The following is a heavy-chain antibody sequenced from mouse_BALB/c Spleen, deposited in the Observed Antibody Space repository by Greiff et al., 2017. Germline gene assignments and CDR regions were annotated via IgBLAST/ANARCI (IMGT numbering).Heavy chain of an antibody. V-gene: IGHV5-4*02. CDR2: ISDGGSYT. CDR1: GFTFSDYY. CDR3: ARGTTGTEDFAY. D-gene: IGHD4-1*01. J-gene: IGHJ3*01. Sequence: EVQGVESGGGLVKPGGSLKLSCAASGFTFSDYYMYWVRQTPEKRLEWVATISDGGSYTYYPDSVKGRFTISRDNAKNNLYLQMSSLKSEDTAMYYCARGTTGTEDFAYWGQGTLVTVSA.